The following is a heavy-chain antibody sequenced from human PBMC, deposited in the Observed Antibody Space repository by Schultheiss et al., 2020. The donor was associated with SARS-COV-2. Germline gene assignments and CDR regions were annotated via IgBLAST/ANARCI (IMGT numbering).Heavy chain of an antibody. CDR2: IYTSGST. CDR1: GGSISSGDYY. CDR3: ASRRDGYNY. D-gene: IGHD5-24*01. V-gene: IGHV4-61*02. J-gene: IGHJ4*02. Sequence: SETLSLTCTVSGGSISSGDYYWSWIRQPAGKGLEWIGRIYTSGSTNYNPSLKSRVTISVDTSKNQFSLKLSSVTAADTAVYYCASRRDGYNYWGQGTLVTVSS.